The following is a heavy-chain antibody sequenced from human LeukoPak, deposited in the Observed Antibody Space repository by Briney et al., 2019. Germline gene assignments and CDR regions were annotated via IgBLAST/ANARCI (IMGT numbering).Heavy chain of an antibody. Sequence: SQTLSLTCAISGDTVSRNTAAWNWTRQSPSRGLEWLGRTYHRSKWYNDYAVSVKSRITVNPDTSKNQFSLQLKSVTPEDTAVYFCARQEIEVDDAFDTWGQGTMVTVSS. CDR3: ARQEIEVDDAFDT. D-gene: IGHD3-22*01. V-gene: IGHV6-1*01. J-gene: IGHJ3*02. CDR2: TYHRSKWYN. CDR1: GDTVSRNTAA.